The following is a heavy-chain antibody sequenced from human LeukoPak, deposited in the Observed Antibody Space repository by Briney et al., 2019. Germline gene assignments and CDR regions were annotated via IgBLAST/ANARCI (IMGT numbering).Heavy chain of an antibody. V-gene: IGHV1-2*02. Sequence: GASVKVSCKASGYTFTGYYMHWVRQAPGQGLEWMGWINPNSSGTNYAQKFQGRVTMTRDTSISTAYMELSRLRSDDTAVYYCARVGAHGDFDFDYWGQGTLVTVSS. CDR2: INPNSSGT. CDR3: ARVGAHGDFDFDY. CDR1: GYTFTGYY. J-gene: IGHJ4*02. D-gene: IGHD4-17*01.